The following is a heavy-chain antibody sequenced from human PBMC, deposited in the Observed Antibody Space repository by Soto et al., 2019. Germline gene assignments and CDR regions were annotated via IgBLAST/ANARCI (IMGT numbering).Heavy chain of an antibody. CDR2: INHTGST. J-gene: IGHJ6*01. CDR3: ARLRAAGLSQIIAAAGFCYYYYCGM. D-gene: IGHD6-13*01. Sequence: EGIGEINHTGSTDYNPSLKSRVTISVDTSKNQFSLKLSSVTAADTAVYYCARLRAAGLSQIIAAAGFCYYYYCGM. V-gene: IGHV4-34*01.